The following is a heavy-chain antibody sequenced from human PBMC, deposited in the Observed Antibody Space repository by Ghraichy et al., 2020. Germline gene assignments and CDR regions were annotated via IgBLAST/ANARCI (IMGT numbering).Heavy chain of an antibody. Sequence: SQTLSLTCVISGDSLSNNDVAWNWIRQSPSRGLEWLGRTYRMASEYAESVKARTAITPDTSKNQFSLRPNSVTPDDTAVYYCARGRHNTFDIWGQGIMVTVSS. CDR1: GDSLSNNDVA. CDR2: TYRMAS. J-gene: IGHJ3*02. V-gene: IGHV6-1*01. CDR3: ARGRHNTFDI. D-gene: IGHD2/OR15-2a*01.